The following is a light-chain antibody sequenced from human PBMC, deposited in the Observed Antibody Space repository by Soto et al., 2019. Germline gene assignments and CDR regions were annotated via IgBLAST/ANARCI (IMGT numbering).Light chain of an antibody. CDR1: QSVSNY. CDR2: GAS. J-gene: IGKJ1*01. Sequence: EVLMTQSPATLSVSPGERATLSCRASQSVSNYLAWYQQKPGQAPRLLIYGASTRATGVPARFSGSGSGTEFTLTISSLQSEDFAVYYCQQYNDWPPRTFGQGTKVEI. CDR3: QQYNDWPPRT. V-gene: IGKV3-15*01.